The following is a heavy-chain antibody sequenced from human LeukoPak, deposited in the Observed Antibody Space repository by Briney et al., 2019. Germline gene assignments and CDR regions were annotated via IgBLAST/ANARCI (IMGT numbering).Heavy chain of an antibody. Sequence: ASVKVSCKASGYTFTSYYMHWVRQAPGQGLEWMGIINPSGGSTSYAQKFQGRVTMTRDTSTSTVYMELSSLRSEDTAVYYCASPPEMATKMNSLQLKYWGQGTLVTVSS. V-gene: IGHV1-46*01. J-gene: IGHJ4*02. CDR1: GYTFTSYY. CDR3: ASPPEMATKMNSLQLKY. CDR2: INPSGGST. D-gene: IGHD5-24*01.